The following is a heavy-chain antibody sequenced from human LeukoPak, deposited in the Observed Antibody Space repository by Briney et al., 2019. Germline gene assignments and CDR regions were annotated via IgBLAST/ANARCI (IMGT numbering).Heavy chain of an antibody. V-gene: IGHV1-2*02. CDR3: ARAKSAAGMFDY. D-gene: IGHD6-13*01. J-gene: IGHJ4*02. CDR2: INPNSGGT. Sequence: ASVKVSCKASGYTFTGYYMHWVRQAPGQGLEWMGWINPNSGGTNYAQKFQGRVTMTRDTSISTAYMELSRLRSDDTAVYYCARAKSAAGMFDYWGQGTLVTVSS. CDR1: GYTFTGYY.